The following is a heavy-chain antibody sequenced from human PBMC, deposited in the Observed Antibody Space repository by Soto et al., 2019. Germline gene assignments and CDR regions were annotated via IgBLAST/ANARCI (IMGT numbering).Heavy chain of an antibody. CDR2: ISIEKGDT. V-gene: IGHV1-18*01. Sequence: QVQVVQSGAEVKKPGASVKVACKASGYSFDTFGMSWVLQAPGQGLEWMGWISIEKGDTNSAQKFQDRVTMTTDTSTRTAYMELRSLTSDDTAVYYCARCYCSVRSCFTCWHFDLWGRGTLVTVSS. D-gene: IGHD2-15*01. CDR1: GYSFDTFG. J-gene: IGHJ2*01. CDR3: ARCYCSVRSCFTCWHFDL.